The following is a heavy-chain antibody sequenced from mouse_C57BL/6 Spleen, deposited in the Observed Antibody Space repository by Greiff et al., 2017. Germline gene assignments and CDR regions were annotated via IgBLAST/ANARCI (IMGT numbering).Heavy chain of an antibody. V-gene: IGHV5-6*01. Sequence: EVNVVESGGDLVKPGGSLKLSCAASGFTFSSYGMSWVRQTPDKRLEWVATISSGGSYTYYPDSVKGRFTISRDNAKNTLYLQMGSLKSEDTAMYYCARHGGSGGNYEAMDDWGEGTSVTVSS. D-gene: IGHD2-1*01. CDR3: ARHGGSGGNYEAMDD. CDR1: GFTFSSYG. CDR2: ISSGGSYT. J-gene: IGHJ4*01.